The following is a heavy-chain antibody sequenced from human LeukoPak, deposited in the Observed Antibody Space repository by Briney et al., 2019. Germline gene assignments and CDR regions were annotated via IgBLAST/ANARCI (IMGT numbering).Heavy chain of an antibody. D-gene: IGHD4-17*01. J-gene: IGHJ6*02. Sequence: SETLSLTCTASGGSISSHYWSWIRQPPGKGLEWIGYISYSGSTNYNPSLKSRVTISVDTSKNQFSLKLSSVTAADTAMYYCARHVSGDYAWLDVWGQGTTVSVSS. V-gene: IGHV4-59*08. CDR3: ARHVSGDYAWLDV. CDR1: GGSISSHY. CDR2: ISYSGST.